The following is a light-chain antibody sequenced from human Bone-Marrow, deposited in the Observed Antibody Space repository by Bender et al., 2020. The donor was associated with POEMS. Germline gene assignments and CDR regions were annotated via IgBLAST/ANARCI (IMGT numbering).Light chain of an antibody. CDR2: DVI. J-gene: IGLJ3*02. CDR3: VAWDASLNGWV. Sequence: QSALTQPRSVSGSPGQSVTISCTGTNSDVGRYEEVSWYQHHPGKAPKLIIYDVIKRPSGVPDRFSGSKSGYTASLTISGLQSDDEAIYFCVAWDASLNGWVFGGGTKLTVL. CDR1: NSDVGRYEE. V-gene: IGLV2-11*01.